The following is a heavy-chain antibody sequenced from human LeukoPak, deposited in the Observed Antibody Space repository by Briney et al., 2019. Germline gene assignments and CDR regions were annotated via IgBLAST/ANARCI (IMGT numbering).Heavy chain of an antibody. CDR2: MIPNRGNT. Sequence: ASVKVSCKATGYTFTSYDINWVRQATGQGLEWMGWMIPNRGNTGYAQTFQGRVTITADESTRTDYMELSRVRSEDTAVYYCARDYYDSSGYFSWGQRTLVTVSS. J-gene: IGHJ5*02. CDR3: ARDYYDSSGYFS. CDR1: GYTFTSYD. V-gene: IGHV1-8*01. D-gene: IGHD3-22*01.